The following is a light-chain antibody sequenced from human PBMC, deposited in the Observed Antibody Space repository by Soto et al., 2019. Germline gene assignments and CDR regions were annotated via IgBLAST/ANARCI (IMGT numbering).Light chain of an antibody. CDR1: QSISSY. V-gene: IGKV1-39*01. CDR2: AAS. CDR3: QQSYSTLFT. Sequence: DIPMTQSPSSLSASVGDRVTITCRASQSISSYLNWYQQKPGKAPKLLIYAASSLQSGVPSRFSGSGSGTDFTLTISSLQPEDFATYYCQQSYSTLFTFGPGTKVEIK. J-gene: IGKJ3*01.